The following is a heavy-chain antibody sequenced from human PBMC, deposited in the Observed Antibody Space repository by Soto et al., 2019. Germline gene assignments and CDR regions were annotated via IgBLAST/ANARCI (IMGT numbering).Heavy chain of an antibody. D-gene: IGHD3-22*01. V-gene: IGHV4-59*01. CDR2: LYYCRSA. J-gene: IGHJ4*02. Sequence: QVQLQESGPGLVKPSETLSLTCAVSGDSISSYYCMWIRQPPGKGLEAMCYLYYCRSANYNPSLKSRLTLSVDTSTNQCSLTLRSMTAAATAVYYCALRSMAVVPEYWGQGTLVTVSS. CDR3: ALRSMAVVPEY. CDR1: GDSISSYY.